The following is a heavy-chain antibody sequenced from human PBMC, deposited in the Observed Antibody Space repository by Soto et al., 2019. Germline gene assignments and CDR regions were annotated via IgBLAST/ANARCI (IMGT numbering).Heavy chain of an antibody. V-gene: IGHV1-18*01. Sequence: EASVKVSCKASGYTFTSYGISWVRQAPGQGLEWMGWISAYNGGTNYAQKFQGWVTMTRDTSISTAYMELSRLRSDDTAVYYCARGEEQLVRGYYYYGMDVWGQGTTVTVSS. CDR2: ISAYNGGT. D-gene: IGHD6-6*01. CDR3: ARGEEQLVRGYYYYGMDV. CDR1: GYTFTSYG. J-gene: IGHJ6*02.